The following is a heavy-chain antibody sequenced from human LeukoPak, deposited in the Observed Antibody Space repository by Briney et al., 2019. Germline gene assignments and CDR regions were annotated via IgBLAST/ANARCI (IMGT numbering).Heavy chain of an antibody. V-gene: IGHV4-39*07. J-gene: IGHJ1*01. CDR3: ASLQMEPHFQH. CDR1: GGSISSSSYY. CDR2: IYYSGST. Sequence: SETLSLTCTVSGGSISSSSYYWGWIRQPPGKGLEWIGSIYYSGSTYYNPSLKSRVTISVDTSKNQFSLKLSSVTAADTAVYYCASLQMEPHFQHWGQGTLVTVSS. D-gene: IGHD1-1*01.